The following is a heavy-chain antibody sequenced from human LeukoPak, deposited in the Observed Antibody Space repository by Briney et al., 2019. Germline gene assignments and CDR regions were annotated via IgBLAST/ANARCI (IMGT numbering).Heavy chain of an antibody. D-gene: IGHD3-22*01. CDR1: VPTFTSYA. Sequence: VASVKVSCKASVPTFTSYAINWVRQAPGQGLEWMGGFIPTFGSPTYAQEFQGRVTFTTDESTYTAYMELSNLRSDDTAVFYCAGFFYDSSGAAFDIWGQGTMVTVSS. CDR3: AGFFYDSSGAAFDI. J-gene: IGHJ3*02. CDR2: FIPTFGSP. V-gene: IGHV1-69*05.